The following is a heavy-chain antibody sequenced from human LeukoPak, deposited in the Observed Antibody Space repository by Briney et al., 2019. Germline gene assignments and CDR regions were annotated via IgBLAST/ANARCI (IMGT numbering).Heavy chain of an antibody. CDR3: ARGGYCSGGSCPPTGY. Sequence: GGSLRLSCAASGFTFSSYGMHWVRQAPGKGLEWVAVIWYDGSNKYYADSVKGRFTVSRDNSKNTLYLQMNSLRGEDTAVYYCARGGYCSGGSCPPTGYWGQGTLVTVPS. V-gene: IGHV3-33*01. CDR2: IWYDGSNK. D-gene: IGHD2-15*01. J-gene: IGHJ4*02. CDR1: GFTFSSYG.